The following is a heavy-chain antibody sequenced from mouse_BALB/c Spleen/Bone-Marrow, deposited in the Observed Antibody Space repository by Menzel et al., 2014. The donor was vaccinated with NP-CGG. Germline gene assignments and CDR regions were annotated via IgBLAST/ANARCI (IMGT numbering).Heavy chain of an antibody. D-gene: IGHD2-10*01. V-gene: IGHV1S53*02. J-gene: IGHJ4*01. Sequence: QAQLKESDAELVKPGASVKIFCKASGYTFTDHAIHWVKQKPEQGLEWIGYISPGNGDTKYNEQFKEEATLTADKSSSTAKMHLNSLTSEDYAVYFCKRSRAYYGNCCAMDYRGQGTSVTVTS. CDR1: GYTFTDHA. CDR3: KRSRAYYGNCCAMDY. CDR2: ISPGNGDT.